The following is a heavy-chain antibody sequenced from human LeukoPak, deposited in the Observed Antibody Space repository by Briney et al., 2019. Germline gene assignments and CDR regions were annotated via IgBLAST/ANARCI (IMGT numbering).Heavy chain of an antibody. CDR1: GFTFGDYA. CDR3: TRDQTPYY. CDR2: IRSKIYGGTA. Sequence: GGSLRLSCTASGFTFGDYAMTWVRQAPGKGLEWVGFIRSKIYGGTAEYAASVQGRFTISRDDSKGIAYLQMNSLKTEDTAVYYCTRDQTPYYWGEGTLVTVSS. V-gene: IGHV3-49*04. J-gene: IGHJ4*02.